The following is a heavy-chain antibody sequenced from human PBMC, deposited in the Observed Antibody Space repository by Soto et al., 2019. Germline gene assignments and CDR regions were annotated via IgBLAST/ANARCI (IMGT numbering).Heavy chain of an antibody. CDR3: ARSVLVVAATPYYYYGMDV. J-gene: IGHJ6*02. V-gene: IGHV1-69*06. Sequence: QVQLVQSGAEVKKPGSSVKVSCKASGGTFSSYAISWVRQAPGQGLEWMGGIIPIFGTANYAQKFQGRVTITADKSTSTAYMELSSLRSEDTAVYYCARSVLVVAATPYYYYGMDVWGQGTTVTVSS. D-gene: IGHD2-15*01. CDR2: IIPIFGTA. CDR1: GGTFSSYA.